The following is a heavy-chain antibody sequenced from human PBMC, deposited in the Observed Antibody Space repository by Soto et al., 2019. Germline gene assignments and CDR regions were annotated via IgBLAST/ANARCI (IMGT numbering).Heavy chain of an antibody. D-gene: IGHD2-21*02. V-gene: IGHV1-3*01. Sequence: VKVSCKASGYTFTSYAMHWVRQAPGQRLEWMGWINAGNGNTKYSQKLQGRVTMTTDTSTSTAYMELRSLRSDDTAVYYCARDNCGGDCYPDFLGMDVWGQGTTVTVSS. CDR2: INAGNGNT. J-gene: IGHJ6*02. CDR1: GYTFTSYA. CDR3: ARDNCGGDCYPDFLGMDV.